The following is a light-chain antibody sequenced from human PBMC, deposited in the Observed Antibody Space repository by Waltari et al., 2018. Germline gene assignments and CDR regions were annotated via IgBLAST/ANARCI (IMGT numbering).Light chain of an antibody. J-gene: IGLJ3*02. Sequence: QSALTQPASVSGSPGQSITISCTGTSSYVGFYDFFSWFQQHPGKAPKFTIYKVNNRPSGVSNRFSGSKSANTASLTISGLQAEDEADYYCSSYTRRSYWVFGGGTQLTVL. CDR2: KVN. CDR3: SSYTRRSYWV. CDR1: SSYVGFYDF. V-gene: IGLV2-14*01.